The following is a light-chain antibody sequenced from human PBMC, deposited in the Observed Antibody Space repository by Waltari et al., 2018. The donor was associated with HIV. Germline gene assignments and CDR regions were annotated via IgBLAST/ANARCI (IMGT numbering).Light chain of an antibody. V-gene: IGKV1-39*01. CDR3: QQSYSTTWT. CDR1: QNLNNY. CDR2: AAS. Sequence: DIQMTQSPSSLSASVGDRVTITCLASQNLNNYLTWYQEKPGKAPKLLIFAASSLQSGVPSRVSGSGSGTAFTLTINNLQPEDFASYYCQQSYSTTWTFGQGNKVEIK. J-gene: IGKJ1*01.